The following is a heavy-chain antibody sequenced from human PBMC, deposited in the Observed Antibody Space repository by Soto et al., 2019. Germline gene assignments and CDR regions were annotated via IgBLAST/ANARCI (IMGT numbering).Heavy chain of an antibody. CDR1: GFTFSSYG. CDR3: ASGGQQLPP. D-gene: IGHD6-13*01. J-gene: IGHJ5*02. Sequence: QVQLVESGGGVVQPGRSLRLSCAASGFTFSSYGMHCVRQAPGKGLEWVAVIWYDGSNKYYADSVKGRFTICRDNSKNTLYLQMNSLRAEDTAVYYCASGGQQLPPWGQGTLVTVSS. CDR2: IWYDGSNK. V-gene: IGHV3-33*01.